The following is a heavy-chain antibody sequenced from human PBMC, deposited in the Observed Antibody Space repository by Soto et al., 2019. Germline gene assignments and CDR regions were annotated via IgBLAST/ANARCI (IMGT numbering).Heavy chain of an antibody. CDR2: INHSGST. V-gene: IGHV4-34*01. J-gene: IGHJ4*02. CDR3: ARDKITGLFDY. Sequence: PSXTLSLNCAVYGGCFSGYYWTWIRQPPVTGLEWSGEINHSGSTNYNPSLKSRVTISVDTSKNQFSLKLTSVTAADTAVYYCARDKITGLFDYWGQGTLVTVSS. D-gene: IGHD2-8*02. CDR1: GGCFSGYY.